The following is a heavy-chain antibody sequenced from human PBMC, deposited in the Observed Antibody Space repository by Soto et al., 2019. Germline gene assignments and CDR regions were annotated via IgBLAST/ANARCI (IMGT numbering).Heavy chain of an antibody. CDR2: IWYDGSNK. V-gene: IGHV3-33*01. CDR1: GFTFSSYG. CDR3: ARDGPWDRYYGSGSSLDY. J-gene: IGHJ4*02. D-gene: IGHD3-10*01. Sequence: QVQLVESGGGVVQPGRSLRLSCAASGFTFSSYGMHWVRQAPGKGLEWVAVIWYDGSNKYYADSVKGRFTISRDNSKNTLYLQMNSLRAEDTAVYYCARDGPWDRYYGSGSSLDYWGQGTLVTVSP.